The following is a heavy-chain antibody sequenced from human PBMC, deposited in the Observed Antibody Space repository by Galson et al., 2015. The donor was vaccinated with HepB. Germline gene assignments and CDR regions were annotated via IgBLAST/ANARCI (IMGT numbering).Heavy chain of an antibody. CDR2: ICSSSSYI. J-gene: IGHJ3*02. CDR3: ARDPRVKLWLLDGFDI. Sequence: SLRLSCAVSGFTFSSYGMNWVRQAPGKGLEWVSSICSSSSYIYYADSVKGRFTISRDNAKSSLYLQMNSLRAEDTAVYYCARDPRVKLWLLDGFDIWGQGTVVTVSS. CDR1: GFTFSSYG. D-gene: IGHD5-18*01. V-gene: IGHV3-21*01.